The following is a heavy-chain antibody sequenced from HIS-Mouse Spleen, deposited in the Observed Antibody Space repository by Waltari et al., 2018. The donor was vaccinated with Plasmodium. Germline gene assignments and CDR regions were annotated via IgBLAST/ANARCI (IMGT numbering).Heavy chain of an antibody. CDR3: ARGSAGDAFDI. CDR1: GYTFTRYG. D-gene: IGHD6-19*01. V-gene: IGHV1-18*01. CDR2: ISAYNVNT. Sequence: QVQLVQSGTDMKKPGASVKVSCKASGYTFTRYGINCVRQAPGQGFEWMGWISAYNVNTNYAQKLQGRVTMTTDTSTSTAYRQLRSLRSDDTAVYYCARGSAGDAFDIWGQGTMVTVSS. J-gene: IGHJ3*02.